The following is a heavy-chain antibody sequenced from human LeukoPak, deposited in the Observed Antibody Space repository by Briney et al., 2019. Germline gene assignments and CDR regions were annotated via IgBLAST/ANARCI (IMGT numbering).Heavy chain of an antibody. V-gene: IGHV3-73*01. CDR3: TRHSDKYCSGAGCYVNNFYGLDV. Sequence: GGSLRLSCAASGFSFSGSAMLWVRKASGKGLEWLGRIRNRANSYVSVYAASVEGRVTISRDDSKNTAYLQMNSLKTEDTAVYYCTRHSDKYCSGAGCYVNNFYGLDVWGQGTTVTVSS. D-gene: IGHD2-15*01. J-gene: IGHJ6*02. CDR2: IRNRANSYVS. CDR1: GFSFSGSA.